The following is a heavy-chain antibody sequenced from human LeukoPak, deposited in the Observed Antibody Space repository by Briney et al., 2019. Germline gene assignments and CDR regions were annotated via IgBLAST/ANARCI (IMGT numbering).Heavy chain of an antibody. Sequence: PGGSLRLSCAASGFTFSSYWMTWVRQAPGKGLEWVANIKQDGSDKRYVDSVKGRFTISRDNARNSLYLQMNSLRAEDTAVYYCARDLDYSDSSGPYPANWGQGSLAPVSS. CDR1: GFTFSSYW. J-gene: IGHJ4*02. CDR2: IKQDGSDK. CDR3: ARDLDYSDSSGPYPAN. V-gene: IGHV3-7*01. D-gene: IGHD3-22*01.